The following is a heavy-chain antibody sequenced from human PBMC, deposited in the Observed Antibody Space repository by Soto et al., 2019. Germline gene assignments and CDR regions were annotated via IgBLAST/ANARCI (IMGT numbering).Heavy chain of an antibody. D-gene: IGHD3-10*01. CDR1: GGTFSSYT. CDR3: ARAYYYGSGLGY. J-gene: IGHJ4*02. Sequence: QVQLVQSGAEVKKPGSSVKVSCKASGGTFSSYTISWVRQAPGQGLEWMGRIIPILGIANYAQKFQGRVTNXAXXTTSSAYMELSILRSEDPAVYYCARAYYYGSGLGYWGQGTLVTVSS. V-gene: IGHV1-69*02. CDR2: IIPILGIA.